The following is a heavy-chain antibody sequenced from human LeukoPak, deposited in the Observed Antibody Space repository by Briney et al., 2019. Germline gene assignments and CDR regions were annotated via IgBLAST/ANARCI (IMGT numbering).Heavy chain of an antibody. CDR2: VYYNGDI. D-gene: IGHD7-27*01. CDR1: GGSISSYY. CDR3: ARETNWVNFDY. Sequence: SETLSLTCTVSGGSISSYYWSWIRQSPGKRLEWIAYVYYNGDIMYNPSLKSRVTISLDTSKNQFSLKLSSVTAADTAVYYCARETNWVNFDYWGQGTLVTVSS. J-gene: IGHJ4*02. V-gene: IGHV4-59*12.